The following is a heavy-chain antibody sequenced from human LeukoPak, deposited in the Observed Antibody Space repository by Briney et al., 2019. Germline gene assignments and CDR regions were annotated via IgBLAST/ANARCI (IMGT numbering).Heavy chain of an antibody. D-gene: IGHD3-3*01. CDR2: INPNSGGT. Sequence: ASVKVSCKASGYTLTGYYMHWVRQAPGQGLEWMGWINPNSGGTNYAQKFQGRVTMTRDTSISTAYMELSRLRSDDTAVYYCARDGDFWSGYYSGYFDLWGRGTLVTVSS. CDR3: ARDGDFWSGYYSGYFDL. CDR1: GYTLTGYY. V-gene: IGHV1-2*02. J-gene: IGHJ2*01.